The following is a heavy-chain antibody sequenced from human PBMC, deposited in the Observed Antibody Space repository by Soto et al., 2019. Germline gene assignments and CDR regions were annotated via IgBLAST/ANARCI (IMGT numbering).Heavy chain of an antibody. D-gene: IGHD5-18*01. CDR2: ILYDGTKK. V-gene: IGHV3-30*03. CDR3: AIGTLYSAGGFDP. Sequence: PGGSLRLSCAASGFTFSSYGMHWVRQAPGKGLEWVAVILYDGTKKYYADSMKGRFTISRDNSKNTLYLQMNSLRAEDTAVYYCAIGTLYSAGGFDPWGQGTLVTVSS. J-gene: IGHJ5*02. CDR1: GFTFSSYG.